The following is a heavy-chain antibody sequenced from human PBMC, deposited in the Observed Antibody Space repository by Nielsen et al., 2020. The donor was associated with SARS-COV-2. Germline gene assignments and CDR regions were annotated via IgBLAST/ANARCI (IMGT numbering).Heavy chain of an antibody. Sequence: GESLKISCAASGFTFTTYAMSWVRQAPGKGLEWVSTISGSGGSTYDADSVKGRFTISRDNANNSLFLQMNSPTVDDTAVYYGARGSEGDYWGQGTLVTVSS. CDR2: ISGSGGST. CDR3: ARGSEGDY. J-gene: IGHJ4*02. CDR1: GFTFTTYA. V-gene: IGHV3-23*01. D-gene: IGHD1-26*01.